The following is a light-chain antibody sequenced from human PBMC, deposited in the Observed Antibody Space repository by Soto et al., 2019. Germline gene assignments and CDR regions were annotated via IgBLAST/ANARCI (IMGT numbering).Light chain of an antibody. CDR2: EVN. Sequence: QSALTQPASVSGTPGQSATISCTGTSSDIGSNNYVSWYQQHPGRAPRLMIYEVNNRPSGVSNLFSGSKSGNTASLTISGLQAEDEADYYCSSYTTSTTYVVGPGTKVTVL. J-gene: IGLJ1*01. CDR3: SSYTTSTTYV. V-gene: IGLV2-14*01. CDR1: SSDIGSNNY.